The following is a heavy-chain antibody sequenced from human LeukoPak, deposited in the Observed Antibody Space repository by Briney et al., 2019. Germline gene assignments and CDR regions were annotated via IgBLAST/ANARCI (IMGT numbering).Heavy chain of an antibody. CDR3: ARALLWFGELWGPDY. Sequence: SETLSLTCTVSDTSINTYYWSWIRQPAGKVLEWVGRIYTSRSTNYNPSLKSRVTISVDTSKNQFSLKLSSVTAADTAVYYCARALLWFGELWGPDYWGQGTLVTVSS. CDR1: DTSINTYY. D-gene: IGHD3-10*01. V-gene: IGHV4-4*07. J-gene: IGHJ4*02. CDR2: IYTSRST.